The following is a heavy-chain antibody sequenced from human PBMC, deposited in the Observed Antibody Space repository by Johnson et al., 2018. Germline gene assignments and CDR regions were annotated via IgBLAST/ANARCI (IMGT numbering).Heavy chain of an antibody. Sequence: QVQLVESGGGVVQPGRSLRLSCAASGFAFSSYGMHWVRQAPGKGLKWVAVISYDGSNNYYADSVKGRFTISRDNSKNTLFLQMNSLRAEDTAVYYCARDPTKRYASLRYYYYYMDVWGKGTTVNVSS. V-gene: IGHV3-30*03. CDR2: ISYDGSNN. CDR3: ARDPTKRYASLRYYYYYMDV. J-gene: IGHJ6*03. D-gene: IGHD2-2*01. CDR1: GFAFSSYG.